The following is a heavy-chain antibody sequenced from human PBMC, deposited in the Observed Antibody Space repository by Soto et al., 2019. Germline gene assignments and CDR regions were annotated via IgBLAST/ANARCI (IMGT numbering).Heavy chain of an antibody. CDR3: ASLAAAGTVDY. V-gene: IGHV3-53*01. J-gene: IGHJ4*02. CDR2: IYSGGST. D-gene: IGHD6-13*01. Sequence: GGSLRLSCAASGFTVSSNYMSWVRQAPGKGLEWVSVIYSGGSTYYADSVKGRFTISRDNSKNTLYLQMNSLRAEDPAVYYCASLAAAGTVDYWGQGTLVTVSS. CDR1: GFTVSSNY.